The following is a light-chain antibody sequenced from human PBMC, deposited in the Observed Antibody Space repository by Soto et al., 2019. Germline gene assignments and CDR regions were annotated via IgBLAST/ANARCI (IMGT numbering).Light chain of an antibody. V-gene: IGKV1-5*01. CDR3: QQYMSYS. J-gene: IGKJ1*01. CDR1: QSISSW. Sequence: DIQMTQSPSTLSASVGDRVTITCRASQSISSWLAWYQQKPGKXXXXXXXXAXXXETGVPSRFSGSGSGTEFTLTISSLQPDDFATYYCQQYMSYSFGQGTKVDIK. CDR2: XAX.